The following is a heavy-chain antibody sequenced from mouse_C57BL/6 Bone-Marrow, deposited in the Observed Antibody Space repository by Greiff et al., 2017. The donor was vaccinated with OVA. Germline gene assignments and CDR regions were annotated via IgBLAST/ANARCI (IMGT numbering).Heavy chain of an antibody. CDR1: GYTFTSYW. V-gene: IGHV1-7*01. CDR3: ARFPWWRSWGGNYALDY. D-gene: IGHD1-1*02. CDR2: INPSSGYT. J-gene: IGHJ4*01. Sequence: QVQLQQSGAELAKPGASVKLSCKASGYTFTSYWMHWVKQRPGQGLEWIGYINPSSGYTKYNQKFKDKATLTADKSSSTAYMQLSSLTSEDSAVYYCARFPWWRSWGGNYALDYWGQGTSVTVSS.